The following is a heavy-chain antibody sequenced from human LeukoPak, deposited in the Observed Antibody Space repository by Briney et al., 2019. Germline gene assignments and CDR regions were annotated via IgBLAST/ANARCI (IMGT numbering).Heavy chain of an antibody. J-gene: IGHJ4*02. CDR3: ARERHPGWYQDY. CDR1: GGSISSGTYY. D-gene: IGHD6-19*01. CDR2: THYSGKT. Sequence: SETLSLTCTVSGGSISSGTYYWSWIRQHPGKDLEWIGYTHYSGKTYYNPSLKSRVTISVDTSENQFSLWLSSVTAADTAVYYRARERHPGWYQDYWGQGTLVTVSS. V-gene: IGHV4-31*03.